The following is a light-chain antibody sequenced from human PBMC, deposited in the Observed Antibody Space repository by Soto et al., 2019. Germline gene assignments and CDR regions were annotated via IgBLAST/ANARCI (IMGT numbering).Light chain of an antibody. J-gene: IGLJ2*01. CDR1: SSDVGGYNY. V-gene: IGLV2-14*01. Sequence: QSALTQPASVSGSPGQSITISCTGTSSDVGGYNYVSWYQQHPGKAPKLMIYEVSNRSSGVSNRFSGSKSGNMASLTISGLQAEDEADYYCSSYTRSTTHVFGGGTKLTVL. CDR2: EVS. CDR3: SSYTRSTTHV.